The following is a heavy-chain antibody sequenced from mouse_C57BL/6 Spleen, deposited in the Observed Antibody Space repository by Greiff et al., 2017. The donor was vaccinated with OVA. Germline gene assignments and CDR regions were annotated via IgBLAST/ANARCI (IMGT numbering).Heavy chain of an antibody. CDR1: GYTFTSYG. J-gene: IGHJ2*01. Sequence: QVQLKESGAELARPGASVKLSCKASGYTFTSYGISWVKQRTGQGLEWIGEIYPRSGNTYYNEKFKGKATLTADKSSSTAYMELRSLTSEDSAVYFCARPSIYYDYDDYWGQGTTLTVSS. CDR3: ARPSIYYDYDDY. D-gene: IGHD2-4*01. V-gene: IGHV1-81*01. CDR2: IYPRSGNT.